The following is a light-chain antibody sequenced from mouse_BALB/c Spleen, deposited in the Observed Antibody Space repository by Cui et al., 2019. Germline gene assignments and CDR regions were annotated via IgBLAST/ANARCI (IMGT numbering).Light chain of an antibody. V-gene: IGKV6-20*01. Sequence: NIVMTQSPKSMSMSVGERVTLSCKASENVGTYVSWYQEKPEQSPKLLIYGASNRYTGVPDRFRGSGSATDFTLTISSVQAEDLADYHCGQSYSYPYTFGGGTKLEIK. CDR1: ENVGTY. CDR2: GAS. CDR3: GQSYSYPYT. J-gene: IGKJ2*01.